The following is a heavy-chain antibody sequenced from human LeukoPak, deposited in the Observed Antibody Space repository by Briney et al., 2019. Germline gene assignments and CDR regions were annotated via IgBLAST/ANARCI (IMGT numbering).Heavy chain of an antibody. CDR1: GFTFSSYV. Sequence: GGSLRLSCAASGFTFSSYVMHWVRQAPGKGLEWVAVIWYDGSNKYYVDSVKGRFTISRDNSKNTLFLQMNSLGAEDTAVYYCARDQTSCSSTSCFADYWGQGTLVTVSS. D-gene: IGHD2-2*01. V-gene: IGHV3-33*01. CDR2: IWYDGSNK. CDR3: ARDQTSCSSTSCFADY. J-gene: IGHJ4*02.